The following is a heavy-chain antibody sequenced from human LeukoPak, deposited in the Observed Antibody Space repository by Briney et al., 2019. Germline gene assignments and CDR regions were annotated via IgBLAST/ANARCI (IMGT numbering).Heavy chain of an antibody. Sequence: PGGSLRLSCAASGFTFSSYSMNWVRQAPGKGLEWVSYISSSSSTIYYADSVKGRFTISRDNAKNSLYLQMNSLRDEDTAVYYCARDAKMYSSGWATHGAFDIWGQGTMVTVSS. CDR3: ARDAKMYSSGWATHGAFDI. V-gene: IGHV3-48*02. CDR1: GFTFSSYS. CDR2: ISSSSSTI. J-gene: IGHJ3*02. D-gene: IGHD6-19*01.